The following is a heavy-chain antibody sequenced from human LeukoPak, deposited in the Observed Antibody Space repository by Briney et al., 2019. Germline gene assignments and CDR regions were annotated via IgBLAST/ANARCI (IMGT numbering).Heavy chain of an antibody. CDR1: GYSFTNYW. Sequence: GESLKISCEGSGYSFTNYWIGWVRQMPGKGLEWLGFTHPGDSDTRYSPSFQGQVTISADKSISTAYLQWSSLKASDTAMYYCARLNWNHDFDYWGQGPLVTVSS. J-gene: IGHJ4*02. V-gene: IGHV5-51*01. CDR3: ARLNWNHDFDY. D-gene: IGHD1-1*01. CDR2: THPGDSDT.